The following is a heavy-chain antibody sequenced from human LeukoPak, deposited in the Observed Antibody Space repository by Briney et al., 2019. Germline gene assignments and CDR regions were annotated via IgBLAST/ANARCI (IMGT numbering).Heavy chain of an antibody. Sequence: ASVKVSCKASGYTFTGYYMHWVRQAPGQGLEGMGWINPNSGGTNYAQKLQGRVTMNRDKAKSTAYMELSRLRSDDTAVYYCARSYDFWSGQLPDYWGQGTLVTVSS. J-gene: IGHJ4*02. CDR1: GYTFTGYY. CDR3: ARSYDFWSGQLPDY. CDR2: INPNSGGT. V-gene: IGHV1-2*02. D-gene: IGHD3-3*01.